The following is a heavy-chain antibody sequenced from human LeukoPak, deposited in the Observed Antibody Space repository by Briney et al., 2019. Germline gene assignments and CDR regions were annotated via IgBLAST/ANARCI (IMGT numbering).Heavy chain of an antibody. D-gene: IGHD4-23*01. CDR2: IYYSGST. Sequence: SETLSLTCAVSGGSFSGYYWSWIRQPPGKGLEWIGYIYYSGSTNYNPSLKSRVTISVDTSKNQFSLKLSSVTAADTAVYYCARQTTVVTHSNWFDPWGQGTLVTVSS. CDR3: ARQTTVVTHSNWFDP. CDR1: GGSFSGYY. J-gene: IGHJ5*02. V-gene: IGHV4-59*08.